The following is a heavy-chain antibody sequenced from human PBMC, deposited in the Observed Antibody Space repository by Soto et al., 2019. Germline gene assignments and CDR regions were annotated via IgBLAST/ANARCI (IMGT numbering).Heavy chain of an antibody. J-gene: IGHJ5*02. Sequence: ASETLSLICTVSGGSISSGGYYLSWIRQHPGKGLEWIGYIYYSGSTYYNPSLKSRITISVDTSKNQFSLKLGSVTTADTAVYYCAILTYYYDSSGYHNWFDPWGQGTLVTVSS. V-gene: IGHV4-31*03. CDR1: GGSISSGGYY. CDR3: AILTYYYDSSGYHNWFDP. D-gene: IGHD3-22*01. CDR2: IYYSGST.